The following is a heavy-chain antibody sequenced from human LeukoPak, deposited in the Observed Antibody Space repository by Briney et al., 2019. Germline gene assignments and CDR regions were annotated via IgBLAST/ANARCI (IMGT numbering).Heavy chain of an antibody. CDR3: ARNWNDVLHY. Sequence: GGSLRLSCAAPGFTFSGYGMNWVRQAPGKGLEWVSYISNTGTTIYYADSVKGRFTISRDNAKNSLYLQMNSLRADDTAVYYCARNWNDVLHYWGQGTLVTVSS. J-gene: IGHJ4*02. D-gene: IGHD1-1*01. CDR1: GFTFSGYG. CDR2: ISNTGTTI. V-gene: IGHV3-48*03.